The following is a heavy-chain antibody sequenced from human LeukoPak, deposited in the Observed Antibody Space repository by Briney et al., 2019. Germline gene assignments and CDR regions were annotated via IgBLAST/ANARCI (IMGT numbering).Heavy chain of an antibody. CDR3: ARDGTYSSSWYV. D-gene: IGHD6-13*01. CDR1: GGSFSGYY. CDR2: INHSGST. J-gene: IGHJ4*02. V-gene: IGHV4-34*01. Sequence: SGTLSLTCAVYGGSFSGYYWSWIRQPPGKGLEWIGEINHSGSTNYNPSLKSRVTISVDTSKNQFSLKLSSVTAADTAVYYCARDGTYSSSWYVWGQGTLVTVSS.